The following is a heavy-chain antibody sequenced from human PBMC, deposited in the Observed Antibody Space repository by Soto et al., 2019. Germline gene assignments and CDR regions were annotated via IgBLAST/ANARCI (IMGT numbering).Heavy chain of an antibody. CDR2: IYYSGSI. CDR1: GGSISSYY. CDR3: ARHLYGSGERFDP. D-gene: IGHD3-10*01. Sequence: ETLSLTCTVSGGSISSYYWSWIRQPPGKGLEWIGYIYYSGSINYNPSLKSRVTISVDTSKNQFSLKLSSVTAADTAVYYCARHLYGSGERFDPWGQGTLVTVSS. J-gene: IGHJ5*02. V-gene: IGHV4-59*08.